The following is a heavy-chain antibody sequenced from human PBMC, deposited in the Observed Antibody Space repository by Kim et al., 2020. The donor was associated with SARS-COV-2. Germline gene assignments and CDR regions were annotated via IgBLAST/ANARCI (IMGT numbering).Heavy chain of an antibody. CDR2: IIPIFGTA. CDR1: GGTFSSYA. J-gene: IGHJ4*02. D-gene: IGHD4-17*01. V-gene: IGHV1-69*06. Sequence: SVKVSCKASGGTFSSYAISWVRQAPGQGLEWMGGIIPIFGTANYAQKFQGRVTITADKSTSTAYMELSRLRSEDTAVYYCARQYGDYSFDYWGQGTLVTVSS. CDR3: ARQYGDYSFDY.